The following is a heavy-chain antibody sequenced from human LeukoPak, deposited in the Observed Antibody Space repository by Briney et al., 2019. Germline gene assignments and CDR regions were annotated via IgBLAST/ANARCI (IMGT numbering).Heavy chain of an antibody. D-gene: IGHD1-26*01. CDR3: AKDRYSGSYFRSSFPEYFQH. V-gene: IGHV3-23*01. CDR1: GFTFSSYA. CDR2: ISGSGGST. Sequence: GGSLRLSCAASGFTFSSYAMSWVRQAPGKGLEWVSAISGSGGSTYYADSVKGRFTISRDNSKNTLYLQMNSLRAGDTAVYYCAKDRYSGSYFRSSFPEYFQHWGQGTLVTVSS. J-gene: IGHJ1*01.